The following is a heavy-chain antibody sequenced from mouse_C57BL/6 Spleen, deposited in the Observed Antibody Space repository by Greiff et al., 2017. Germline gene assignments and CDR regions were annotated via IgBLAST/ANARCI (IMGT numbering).Heavy chain of an antibody. V-gene: IGHV5-17*01. CDR2: ISSGSSTI. CDR3: AGGDWDDFDY. J-gene: IGHJ2*01. D-gene: IGHD4-1*01. Sequence: DVHLVEPGGGLVKPGGSLKLSCAASGFTFSDYGMHWVRQAPEKGLEWVAYISSGSSTIYYADTVKGRFTISRDNAKNTLFLQMTSLRSEDATMYYCAGGDWDDFDYWGQGTTLTVSS. CDR1: GFTFSDYG.